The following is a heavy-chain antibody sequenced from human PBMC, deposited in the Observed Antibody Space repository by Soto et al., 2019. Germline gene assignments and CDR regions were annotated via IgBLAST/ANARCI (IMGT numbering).Heavy chain of an antibody. J-gene: IGHJ5*02. CDR1: GASISSGGHY. CDR3: AREIVVSARWCDP. Sequence: QVQLQESRPGLVKPSQTLSLTCTVTGASISSGGHYLSWIRQHPGKGLEWIGYIHYSGRTCYNPSLHSRVIISVDTSKNQFSLKVNSVTAADTAVYYWAREIVVSARWCDPWGHGTLVTVSS. CDR2: IHYSGRT. D-gene: IGHD3-22*01. V-gene: IGHV4-31*03.